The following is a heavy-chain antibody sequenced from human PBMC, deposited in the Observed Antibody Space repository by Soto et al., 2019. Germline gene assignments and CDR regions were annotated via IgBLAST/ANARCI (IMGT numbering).Heavy chain of an antibody. CDR2: MNPNSGNT. CDR1: GYTFTSYD. D-gene: IGHD1-1*01. CDR3: ARDASTQLVPYSWFGP. V-gene: IGHV1-8*01. Sequence: GASVKVSCKASGYTFTSYDINWVRQATGQGLEWMGWMNPNSGNTGYAQNFQGRVTLTRDTSASTAYMELHSLRSDDTAVYYCARDASTQLVPYSWFGPWGQGTLVTVSS. J-gene: IGHJ5*02.